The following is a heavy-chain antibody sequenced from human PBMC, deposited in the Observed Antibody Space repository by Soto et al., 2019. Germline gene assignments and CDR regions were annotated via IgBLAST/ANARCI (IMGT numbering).Heavy chain of an antibody. Sequence: ASVKVSCKASGYTFTRYDINWVRQATGQGLEWMGWMNPNSGNTGYAQKFQGRVTMTRNTSISTAYMELSSLRSEDTAVYYCARSVHDSSGYYYVDYWGQGXLVTVSS. J-gene: IGHJ4*02. D-gene: IGHD3-22*01. CDR3: ARSVHDSSGYYYVDY. CDR1: GYTFTRYD. CDR2: MNPNSGNT. V-gene: IGHV1-8*01.